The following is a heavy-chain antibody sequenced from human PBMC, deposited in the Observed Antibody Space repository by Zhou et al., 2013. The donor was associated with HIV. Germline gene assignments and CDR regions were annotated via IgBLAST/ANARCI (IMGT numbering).Heavy chain of an antibody. V-gene: IGHV1-18*01. D-gene: IGHD3-16*02. Sequence: QVQLMQSGGEVKKPGTSVKVSCKASGYSFSTYGISWVRQAPGQGLEWMGWISAYNGNTNYAQKLQGRVTMTTDTSTSTAYMELRSLRSDDTAVYYCARGGMITFGGVIAIDYWGQGTLVTVSS. J-gene: IGHJ4*02. CDR2: ISAYNGNT. CDR3: ARGGMITFGGVIAIDY. CDR1: GYSFSTYG.